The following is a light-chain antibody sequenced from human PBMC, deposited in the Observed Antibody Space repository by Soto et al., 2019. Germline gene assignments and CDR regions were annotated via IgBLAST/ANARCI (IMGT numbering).Light chain of an antibody. CDR2: DAS. Sequence: DIQMTQSPSTLSASVGDRVTNTCRASQSISSWLAWYQQKPGKAPKLLIYDASSLESGVPSRFSGSGSGTEFTLTISSLQSDDFATYYCQQYNSYSPLTFGGGTKVEIK. J-gene: IGKJ4*01. CDR3: QQYNSYSPLT. V-gene: IGKV1-5*01. CDR1: QSISSW.